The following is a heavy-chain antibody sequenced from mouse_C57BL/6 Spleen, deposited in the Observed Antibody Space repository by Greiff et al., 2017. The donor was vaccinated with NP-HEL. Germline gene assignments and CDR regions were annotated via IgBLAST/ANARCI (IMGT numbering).Heavy chain of an antibody. CDR3: AREDGISYALAY. Sequence: EVKLQESGPGLVKPSQSLSLTCSVTGYSITSGYYWNWIRKFPGNKLECMGFISYDGSNNYNPSLKNRISITRDTTKNQFFLKLISLTTEDTATYDCAREDGISYALAYWGQGTLVTVSA. V-gene: IGHV3-6*01. J-gene: IGHJ3*01. CDR2: ISYDGSN. D-gene: IGHD1-1*01. CDR1: GYSITSGYY.